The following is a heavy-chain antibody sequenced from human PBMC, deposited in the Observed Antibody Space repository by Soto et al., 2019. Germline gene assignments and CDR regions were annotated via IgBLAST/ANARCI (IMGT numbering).Heavy chain of an antibody. D-gene: IGHD2-21*02. J-gene: IGHJ4*02. CDR2: IYYTGTT. V-gene: IGHV4-31*03. CDR3: ARDLRLDS. Sequence: SETLSLTSTVSGGSISSGGYYWNWIRQHPGKGLEWIAYIYYTGTTYYNPSLKSRVTISIDRSNNQFSLMLSSVTAADTAVYYCARDLRLDSWGPGTLVTVS. CDR1: GGSISSGGYY.